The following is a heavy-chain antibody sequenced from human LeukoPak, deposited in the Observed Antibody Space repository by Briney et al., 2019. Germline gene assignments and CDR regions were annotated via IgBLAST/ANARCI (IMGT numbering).Heavy chain of an antibody. J-gene: IGHJ6*03. D-gene: IGHD6-13*01. Sequence: GGSLRLSCVGSGFSFSTWITWVRQAPGKGLEWVAFIRYDGSNKYYADSVKGRFTISRDNSKNTLYLQMNSLRAEDTAVYYCAKGVGAAATDYYYMDVWGKGTTVTISS. CDR2: IRYDGSNK. CDR1: GFSFSTW. CDR3: AKGVGAAATDYYYMDV. V-gene: IGHV3-30*02.